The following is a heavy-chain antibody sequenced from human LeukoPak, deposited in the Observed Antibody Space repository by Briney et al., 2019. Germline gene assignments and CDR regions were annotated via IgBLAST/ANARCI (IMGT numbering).Heavy chain of an antibody. Sequence: SGGSLRLSCAASGFAFSNYGMSWVRQAPGKGLEWVSAISGSGDNTYYADSVKGRFTISRDISTNTLFLQMNSLRAEDTAMFYCAKGIYGGNTMFYFDHWGQGTLVAVSS. CDR1: GFAFSNYG. J-gene: IGHJ4*02. CDR3: AKGIYGGNTMFYFDH. CDR2: ISGSGDNT. D-gene: IGHD4-23*01. V-gene: IGHV3-23*01.